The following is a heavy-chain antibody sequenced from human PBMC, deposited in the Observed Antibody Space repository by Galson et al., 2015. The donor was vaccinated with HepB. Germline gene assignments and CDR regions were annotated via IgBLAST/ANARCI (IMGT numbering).Heavy chain of an antibody. CDR2: ISSDSTTI. CDR3: VRDRGSGFGGNDVPSFDY. V-gene: IGHV3-48*01. CDR1: GFRLTDYA. D-gene: IGHD5-12*01. J-gene: IGHJ4*02. Sequence: SLRLSCAASGFRLTDYAMNWVRRAPGKGLEWAAYISSDSTTIHYADSVKGRFTISRDNAKNSAFLQMNSLRGEDTAVSYCVRDRGSGFGGNDVPSFDYWGRGSLVTVSP.